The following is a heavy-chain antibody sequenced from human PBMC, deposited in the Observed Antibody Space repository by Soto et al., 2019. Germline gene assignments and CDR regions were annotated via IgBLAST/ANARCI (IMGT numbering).Heavy chain of an antibody. CDR3: AGDRELGEASSFDY. V-gene: IGHV3-48*04. J-gene: IGHJ4*02. D-gene: IGHD7-27*01. CDR1: GFTFSSYS. Sequence: GGSLRLSCAASGFTFSSYSMNWVRQAPGKGLEWVSYISSSSSTIYYADSVKGRFTISRDNAKNSLYLQMNSLRAEDTAVYYCAGDRELGEASSFDYWGQGTLVTVSS. CDR2: ISSSSSTI.